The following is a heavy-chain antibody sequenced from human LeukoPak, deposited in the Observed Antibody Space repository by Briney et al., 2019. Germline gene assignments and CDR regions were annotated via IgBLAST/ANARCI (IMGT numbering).Heavy chain of an antibody. V-gene: IGHV3-23*01. CDR2: ISGSGGST. CDR3: AKVSTRYSGSHPDAFDI. Sequence: GGSLRLSCAASGFTFSSYAMSWVRQAPGKGLEWVSVISGSGGSTHYADSVKGRFTISRDNSKNTLYLQMNSLRAEDTAVYYCAKVSTRYSGSHPDAFDIWGQGTMVTVSS. D-gene: IGHD5-12*01. J-gene: IGHJ3*02. CDR1: GFTFSSYA.